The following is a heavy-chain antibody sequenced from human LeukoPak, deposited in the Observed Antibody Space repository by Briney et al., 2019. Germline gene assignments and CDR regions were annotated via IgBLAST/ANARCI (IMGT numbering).Heavy chain of an antibody. J-gene: IGHJ4*02. CDR3: ATEQPRPSHEFWSGYYLDH. CDR1: GGTFDSHA. CDR2: IFPILGVT. D-gene: IGHD3-3*01. Sequence: SVTVSCKASGGTFDSHAISWVRQAPGQGLEWMGRIFPILGVTTYAERFQARVTLTADKSTSISYMELSSLRSEDTAVYFCATEQPRPSHEFWSGYYLDHWGQGTLVTVSS. V-gene: IGHV1-69*04.